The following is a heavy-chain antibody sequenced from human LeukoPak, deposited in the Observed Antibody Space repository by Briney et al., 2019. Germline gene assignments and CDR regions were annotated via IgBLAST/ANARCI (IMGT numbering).Heavy chain of an antibody. CDR1: GGTFSSYA. CDR2: ITPIFGTA. Sequence: SVKVSCKASGGTFSSYAISWVRQAPGQGLEWMGGITPIFGTANYAQKFQGRVTITADESTSTAYMELSSLRSEDTAVYYCARGYDFWSGYYSGKWGQGTLVTVSS. V-gene: IGHV1-69*13. D-gene: IGHD3-3*01. CDR3: ARGYDFWSGYYSGK. J-gene: IGHJ4*02.